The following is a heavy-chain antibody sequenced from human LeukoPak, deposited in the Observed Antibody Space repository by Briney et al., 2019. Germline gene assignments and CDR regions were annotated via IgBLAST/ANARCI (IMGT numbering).Heavy chain of an antibody. CDR2: ISSSGSTI. D-gene: IGHD3-3*01. J-gene: IGHJ4*02. V-gene: IGHV3-11*01. CDR1: GFTFSDYY. CDR3: ATLYDFWSGYYPN. Sequence: KPGGSLRLSCAASGFTFSDYYMSWIRQAPGKGLEWVSYISSSGSTIYYADSVKGRFTISRDNAKNSLYLQMNSLRAEDTALYYCATLYDFWSGYYPNWGQGTLVTVSS.